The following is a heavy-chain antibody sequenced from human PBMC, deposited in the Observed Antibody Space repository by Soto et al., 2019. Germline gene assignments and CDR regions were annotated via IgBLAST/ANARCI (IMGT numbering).Heavy chain of an antibody. CDR1: GYSFTSCW. J-gene: IGHJ3*02. Sequence: PGEALKICWKGSGYSFTSCWICWVRQMPGKGLEWMGIIYPGDSDTRYSPSFQGQVTVSADKSISTAYLQWSSRKASDTAMYYCSRLGKVGTFAFDIWGQGTMVTVSS. V-gene: IGHV5-51*01. D-gene: IGHD1-26*01. CDR3: SRLGKVGTFAFDI. CDR2: IYPGDSDT.